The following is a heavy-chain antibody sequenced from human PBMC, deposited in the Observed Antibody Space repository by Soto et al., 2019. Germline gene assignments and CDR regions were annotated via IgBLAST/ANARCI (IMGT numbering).Heavy chain of an antibody. Sequence: EVQLLESGGGLVQPGGSLRLSCAASGFAFSNNAMTWVRQAPGRGLEFVSVISGGGGVTYYADSVKGRFTISRDNSKNTLFLQMNSLRVEDTAISYCAKDSTESTSWYDFHYWGQGTLVTVS. CDR1: GFAFSNNA. CDR2: ISGGGGVT. CDR3: AKDSTESTSWYDFHY. V-gene: IGHV3-23*01. J-gene: IGHJ4*02. D-gene: IGHD6-13*01.